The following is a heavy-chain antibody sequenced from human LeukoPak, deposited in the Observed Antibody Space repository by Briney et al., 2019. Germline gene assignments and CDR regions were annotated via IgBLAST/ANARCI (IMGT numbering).Heavy chain of an antibody. CDR3: AIGVVIPGKIGMDV. CDR2: MNPNSGNT. J-gene: IGHJ6*02. V-gene: IGHV1-8*01. CDR1: GYTFTSYD. D-gene: IGHD3-3*01. Sequence: ASVKVSCKASGYTFTSYDINWVRRATGQGLEWMGWMNPNSGNTGYAQKFQGRVTMTRNTSISTAYMELSSLRSEDTAVYYCAIGVVIPGKIGMDVWGQGTTVTVSS.